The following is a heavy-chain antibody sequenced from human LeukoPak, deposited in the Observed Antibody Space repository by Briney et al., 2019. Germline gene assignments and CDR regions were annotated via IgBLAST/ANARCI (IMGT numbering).Heavy chain of an antibody. J-gene: IGHJ5*02. CDR1: GGSMRTGLYY. Sequence: RASETLSLTCAVSGGSMRTGLYYWNWIRQPAGKGLEWIGRIYPSGNTNYNPSLESRVTISVDTAKNQFSLKLISVTAADTALYYCAGGQYDFWSGYDVNWFDPWGQGTLVTVSS. CDR2: IYPSGNT. CDR3: AGGQYDFWSGYDVNWFDP. D-gene: IGHD3-3*01. V-gene: IGHV4-61*02.